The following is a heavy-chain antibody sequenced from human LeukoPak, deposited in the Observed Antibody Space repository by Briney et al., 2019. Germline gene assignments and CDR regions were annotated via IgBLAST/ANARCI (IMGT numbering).Heavy chain of an antibody. V-gene: IGHV3-53*04. D-gene: IGHD3-3*01. CDR3: AKDPRITISGVATSFDY. J-gene: IGHJ4*02. Sequence: GGSLRLSCAASGFTVSSNYMSWVRQAPGKGLEWVSVIYSGGSTYYADSVKGRFTISRHNSKNTLYLQMNSLRAEGTAVYYCAKDPRITISGVATSFDYWGQGTLVTVSS. CDR2: IYSGGST. CDR1: GFTVSSNY.